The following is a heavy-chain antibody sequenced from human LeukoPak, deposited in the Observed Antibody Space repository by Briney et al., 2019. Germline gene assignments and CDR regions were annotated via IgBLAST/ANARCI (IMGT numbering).Heavy chain of an antibody. V-gene: IGHV4-59*01. D-gene: IGHD4-17*01. J-gene: IGHJ4*02. CDR1: GGSISSYY. CDR3: ARTTVTTVTVDY. CDR2: IYYSGST. Sequence: SETLSLTCTVSGGSISSYYWSWIRQPPGKGLEWIGYIYYSGSTNYNPSLKSRVTISVDTSMNQFSLELSSVTAADTAIYYCARTTVTTVTVDYWGQGTLVTVSS.